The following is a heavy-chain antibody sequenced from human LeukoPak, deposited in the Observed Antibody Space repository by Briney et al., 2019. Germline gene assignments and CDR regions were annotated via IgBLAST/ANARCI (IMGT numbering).Heavy chain of an antibody. D-gene: IGHD6-19*01. V-gene: IGHV3-9*01. CDR3: AKDRSGTNWYFDL. CDR2: ITWNSGRI. J-gene: IGHJ2*01. CDR1: GFTFDDSA. Sequence: TGGSLRLSCAASGFTFDDSAMHWVRQAPGKGLEWVSGITWNSGRIGYADSVKGRFTISRDNAKNSLYLQMNSLRAEDTALYYCAKDRSGTNWYFDLWGRATLVIVSS.